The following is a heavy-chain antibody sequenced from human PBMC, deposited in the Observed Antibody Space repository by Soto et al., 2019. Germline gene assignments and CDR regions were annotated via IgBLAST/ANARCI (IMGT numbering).Heavy chain of an antibody. CDR3: VRTWHGFDI. J-gene: IGHJ3*02. CDR1: GFTFSTYW. V-gene: IGHV3-74*01. CDR2: INGDGSYT. Sequence: EVQLVESGGGLVQPGGSLRLSCAASGFTFSTYWMHWVRQAPEKGLLWVSHINGDGSYTDFADSVKGRFTISRDNAKNTVYLQMQSLRVEDTAVYFCVRTWHGFDIWCPGTVVTVSS.